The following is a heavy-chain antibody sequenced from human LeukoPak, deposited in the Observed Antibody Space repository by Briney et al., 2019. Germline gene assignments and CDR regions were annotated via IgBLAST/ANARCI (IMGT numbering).Heavy chain of an antibody. CDR2: TYYRSKWYD. V-gene: IGHV6-1*01. D-gene: IGHD6-19*01. J-gene: IGHJ5*01. CDR3: ARNLGTSGWYTFDF. Sequence: SQTLSLTCAISGDSVSSKNGAWNWIRQSPSRGLEWLGRTYYRSKWYDEYADSVKGRVTISPDTSKNQFSLHVYSVTPEDTAVYYCARNLGTSGWYTFDFWGQGTLVTVSS. CDR1: GDSVSSKNGA.